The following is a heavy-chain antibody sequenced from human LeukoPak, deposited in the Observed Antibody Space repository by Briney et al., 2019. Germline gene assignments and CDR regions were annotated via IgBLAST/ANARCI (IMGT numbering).Heavy chain of an antibody. Sequence: GGSLRLSCAASGLIFNNSVMYWVRQAPGKGLEYVSAINNDGGDTFYANSVKGRFTISRDNSKNTLYLQMGSLRTEDVAVYYCASASGSGWSSWGHGTLVTVSS. CDR1: GLIFNNSV. V-gene: IGHV3-64*01. CDR2: INNDGGDT. D-gene: IGHD6-19*01. J-gene: IGHJ5*01. CDR3: ASASGSGWSS.